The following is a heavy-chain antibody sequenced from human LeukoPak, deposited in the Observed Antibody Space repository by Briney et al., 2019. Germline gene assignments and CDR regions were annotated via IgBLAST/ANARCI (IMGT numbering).Heavy chain of an antibody. J-gene: IGHJ4*02. CDR1: GFTFDDYA. D-gene: IGHD3-10*01. CDR3: AKDYYGSGGIGHFDY. Sequence: PGGSLRLSCAASGFTFDDYAMHWVRQAPGKGLEWVSGISWNSGSIGYADSVKGRFTISRDNAKNSLYLQINSLRAEDTALYYCAKDYYGSGGIGHFDYWGQGTLVTVSS. V-gene: IGHV3-9*01. CDR2: ISWNSGSI.